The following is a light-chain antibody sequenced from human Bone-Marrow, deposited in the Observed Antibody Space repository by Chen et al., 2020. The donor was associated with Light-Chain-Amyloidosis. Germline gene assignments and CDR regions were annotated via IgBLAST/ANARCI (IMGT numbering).Light chain of an antibody. Sequence: SYELKQPPSVSVSPGQTARIPCSGDDLPTKYAYWYQQKPGQAPVLVIHRDTERPSGISERFSGSSSGTTATLTISGVQAEDEADYHCQSADSSGTYEVIVGGGTKLTVL. CDR1: DLPTKY. J-gene: IGLJ2*01. V-gene: IGLV3-25*03. CDR3: QSADSSGTYEVI. CDR2: RDT.